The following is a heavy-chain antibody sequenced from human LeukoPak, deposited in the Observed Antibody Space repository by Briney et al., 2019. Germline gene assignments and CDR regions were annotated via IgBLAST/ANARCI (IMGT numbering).Heavy chain of an antibody. V-gene: IGHV3-7*01. CDR3: VRNGGSFDY. CDR2: IKQDGSEK. D-gene: IGHD3-10*01. Sequence: GGSLRLSCAASGFTFTHHWMSWVRQAPGKGLEWVANIKQDGSEKYYVDSAKGRFTISRDNAKNSLNLQMNSLRAEDTAVYYCVRNGGSFDYWGQGTLVAVSS. CDR1: GFTFTHHW. J-gene: IGHJ4*02.